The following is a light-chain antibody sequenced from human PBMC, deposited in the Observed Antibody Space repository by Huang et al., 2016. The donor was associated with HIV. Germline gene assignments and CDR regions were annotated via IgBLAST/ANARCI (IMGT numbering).Light chain of an antibody. V-gene: IGKV3-20*01. Sequence: EIVLTQSTGTLSLSPGERATLSCGASQTVSSTYLAWYQQKPGQAPRLLISGASSRATGIPDMFSGSGSGTDFTITISSLEPEDFAVYYCQQYGSSHFTFGPGTKVDIK. CDR3: QQYGSSHFT. CDR1: QTVSSTY. CDR2: GAS. J-gene: IGKJ3*01.